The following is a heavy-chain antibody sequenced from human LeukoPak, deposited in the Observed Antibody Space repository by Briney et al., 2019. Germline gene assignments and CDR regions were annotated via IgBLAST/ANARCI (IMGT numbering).Heavy chain of an antibody. V-gene: IGHV3-48*04. Sequence: PGGSLRLSCAASGFTFSSYSMNWVRQAPGKGLEWVSYISSSSSTIYYADSVKGRFTISRDNAKNLLYLQMNSLRAEDTAVYYCARVITGTTLSYYYYYMDVWGKGTTVTVSS. J-gene: IGHJ6*03. CDR3: ARVITGTTLSYYYYYMDV. CDR2: ISSSSSTI. CDR1: GFTFSSYS. D-gene: IGHD1-7*01.